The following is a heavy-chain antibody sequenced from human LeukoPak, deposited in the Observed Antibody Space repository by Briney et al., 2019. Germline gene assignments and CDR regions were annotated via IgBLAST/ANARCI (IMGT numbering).Heavy chain of an antibody. Sequence: GASVKVSCKASGYTFTGYYMHWVRQAPGQGLEWMGWINPNSGGTNYAQKFQGRVTMTRDTSISTAYMELSRLRSDGTAVYYCARDWAGLIAAAGWFDPWGQGTLVTVSS. CDR1: GYTFTGYY. J-gene: IGHJ5*02. D-gene: IGHD6-13*01. CDR2: INPNSGGT. V-gene: IGHV1-2*02. CDR3: ARDWAGLIAAAGWFDP.